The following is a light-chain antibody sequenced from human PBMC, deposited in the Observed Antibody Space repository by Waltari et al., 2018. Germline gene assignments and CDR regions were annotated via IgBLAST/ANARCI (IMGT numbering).Light chain of an antibody. CDR2: DVT. Sequence: SALPQPASVSGSPGQSISISCTGTSSDVGRYDYVSWYQTHPDKAPKLLIYDVTHGPSGISHRFSCSKSGYTASLTISGLQSEDEADYYCLSYTTSDTYVFGSGTRVTVL. J-gene: IGLJ1*01. CDR3: LSYTTSDTYV. CDR1: SSDVGRYDY. V-gene: IGLV2-14*03.